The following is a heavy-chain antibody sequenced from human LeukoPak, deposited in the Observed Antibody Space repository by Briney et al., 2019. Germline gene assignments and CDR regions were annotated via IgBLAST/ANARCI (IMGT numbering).Heavy chain of an antibody. CDR3: ARHFDRDGYKSNAFDI. CDR2: MYYSGST. Sequence: SGTLSLTCTVSGGSFSSSSHYWGWVRQPPGKGLEWIGSMYYSGSTYYNASLRSRVTISVDTSRDQFSLKLSSVTAADTAVYYCARHFDRDGYKSNAFDIWGQGTMVTVSS. J-gene: IGHJ3*02. D-gene: IGHD5-24*01. CDR1: GGSFSSSSHY. V-gene: IGHV4-39*01.